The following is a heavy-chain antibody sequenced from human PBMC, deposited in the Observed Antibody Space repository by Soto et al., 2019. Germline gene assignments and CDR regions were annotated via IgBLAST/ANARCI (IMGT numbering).Heavy chain of an antibody. Sequence: EVQLVESGGGLVQPGGSLRLSCAASGFTFNSYAMHWVCQAPGKGLEYVSAISGNGGSTHYANSVKGRFTISRDNSKHTLYLQMGSLRAEDMAVYYCARRGYGLYFDYWGQGTLVTVSS. CDR3: ARRGYGLYFDY. J-gene: IGHJ4*02. V-gene: IGHV3-64*01. CDR2: ISGNGGST. CDR1: GFTFNSYA. D-gene: IGHD3-10*01.